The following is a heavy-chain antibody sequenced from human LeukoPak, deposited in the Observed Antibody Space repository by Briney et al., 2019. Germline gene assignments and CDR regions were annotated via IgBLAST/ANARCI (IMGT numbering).Heavy chain of an antibody. V-gene: IGHV3-23*01. D-gene: IGHD6-19*01. CDR1: GFTFSSSA. CDR2: ISGSGGST. CDR3: AKDTYSSGWYFDYYYYYGMDV. J-gene: IGHJ6*02. Sequence: PGGSLRLSCAASGFTFSSSAMSWVRQAPGKGLEWVSAISGSGGSTYYADSVKGRFTISRDNSKNTLYLQMNSLRAEDTAVYYCAKDTYSSGWYFDYYYYYGMDVWGQGTTVTVSS.